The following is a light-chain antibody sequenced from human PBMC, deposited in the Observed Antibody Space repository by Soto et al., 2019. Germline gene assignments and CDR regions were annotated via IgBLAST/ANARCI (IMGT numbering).Light chain of an antibody. V-gene: IGKV3-20*01. CDR3: QQYGSSPRT. CDR2: GAS. J-gene: IGKJ1*01. Sequence: EIVLTQSPGTLSLSPGERATLSYRASQSVGSSQLAGYQQKPGQAPRLVMYGASSRATDTPDRFSGSGSGTDFTLTISRLEPEDFAVYYCQQYGSSPRTFGQGTKVEIK. CDR1: QSVGSSQ.